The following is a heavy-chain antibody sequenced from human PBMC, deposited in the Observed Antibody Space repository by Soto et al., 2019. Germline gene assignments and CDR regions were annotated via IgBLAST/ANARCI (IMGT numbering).Heavy chain of an antibody. J-gene: IGHJ4*02. CDR2: ISSNGGST. CDR1: GFTFSSYA. V-gene: IGHV3-64*01. CDR3: ARVVNLDLDYYGSGSYYDY. Sequence: GGSLRLSCAASGFTFSSYAMHWVRQAPGKGLEYVSAISSNGGSTYYANSVKGRFTISRDNSKNTLYLQMGSLRAEDMAVYYCARVVNLDLDYYGSGSYYDYWGQGTLVTVSS. D-gene: IGHD3-10*01.